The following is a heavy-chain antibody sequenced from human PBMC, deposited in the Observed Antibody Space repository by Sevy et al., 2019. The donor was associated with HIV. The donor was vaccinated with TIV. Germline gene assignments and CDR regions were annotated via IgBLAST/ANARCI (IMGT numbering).Heavy chain of an antibody. CDR1: GYTFTGYY. V-gene: IGHV1-2*02. CDR3: ARDRCGGDCYSWFDP. J-gene: IGHJ5*02. D-gene: IGHD2-21*02. Sequence: ASVKVSCKASGYTFTGYYMHWERQAPGRGLEWMGWINPNSGGTNYAQKFQGRVTMTRDTSISTAYMELSRLRSDDTAVYYCARDRCGGDCYSWFDPWGQGTLVTVSS. CDR2: INPNSGGT.